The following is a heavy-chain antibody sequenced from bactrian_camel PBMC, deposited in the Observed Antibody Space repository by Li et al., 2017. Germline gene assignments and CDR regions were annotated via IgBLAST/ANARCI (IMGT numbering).Heavy chain of an antibody. V-gene: IGHV3S55*01. CDR1: GPTYSRYC. D-gene: IGHD6*01. CDR3: AANSRGRSTTLSLSPEWYDI. CDR2: IINDGDS. J-gene: IGHJ4*01. Sequence: HVQLVESGGGSVQTGGSLRLSCAASGPTYSRYCMGWFRQAPGKEREGVAAIINDGDSRYADSVKGRFTVSGDKAKNTLYLQMTGLKPEDSAMYYCAANSRGRSTTLSLSPEWYDIWGQGTQVTVS.